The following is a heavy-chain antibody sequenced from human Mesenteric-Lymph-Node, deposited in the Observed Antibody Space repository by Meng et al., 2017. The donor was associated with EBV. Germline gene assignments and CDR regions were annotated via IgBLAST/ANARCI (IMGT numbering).Heavy chain of an antibody. V-gene: IGHV4-61*01. CDR2: IHYSGST. D-gene: IGHD1-1*01. CDR1: GGSVTSGSYY. CDR3: ARGRRGVQYFDF. Sequence: QVQLQESGPGLVQPSGTLSLTCTVSGGSVTSGSYYWNWIRQPPGKRLEWIGYIHYSGSTNYNPSLKSQITISVDTSKNQLSLRVSHVTAADTAVYYCARGRRGVQYFDFWGQGALVTVSS. J-gene: IGHJ4*02.